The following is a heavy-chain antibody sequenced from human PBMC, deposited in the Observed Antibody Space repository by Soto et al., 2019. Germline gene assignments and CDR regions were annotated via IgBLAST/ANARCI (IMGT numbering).Heavy chain of an antibody. J-gene: IGHJ4*02. D-gene: IGHD5-12*01. V-gene: IGHV4-4*02. CDR2: IYHSGNT. Sequence: QVQLQESGPGLLKPSGTLSLTCAVSGGSIISSNWWSWVRQPPGKGLEWIGEIYHSGNTNYNPSLKSRVTISVDKSKNQFSLNLRSVTAADTAIYYCARVDVDSGYDLLDYWGQGTLVTVSS. CDR1: GGSIISSNW. CDR3: ARVDVDSGYDLLDY.